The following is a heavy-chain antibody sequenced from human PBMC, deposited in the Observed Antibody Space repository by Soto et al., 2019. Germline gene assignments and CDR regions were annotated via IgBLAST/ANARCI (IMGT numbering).Heavy chain of an antibody. CDR2: INAGNGNT. CDR3: ARGHGYCSGTRWYGLGAFDI. CDR1: GYTFTSYS. Sequence: ASVNVSCKASGYTFTSYSMHWVRQAPGQRLEWMGWINAGNGNTKYSQKFQGRVTITRDTSASTAYMELSSLRSEDTAVYYCARGHGYCSGTRWYGLGAFDIWGQGTMVTVSS. V-gene: IGHV1-3*01. J-gene: IGHJ3*02. D-gene: IGHD2-2*01.